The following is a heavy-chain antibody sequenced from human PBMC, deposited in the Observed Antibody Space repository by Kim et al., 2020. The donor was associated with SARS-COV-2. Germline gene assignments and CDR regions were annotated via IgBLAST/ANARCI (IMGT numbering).Heavy chain of an antibody. D-gene: IGHD5-12*01. J-gene: IGHJ6*02. CDR2: IWYDGSNK. Sequence: GGSLRLSCAASGFTFSSYGMHWVRQAPGKGLEWVAVIWYDGSNKYYADSVKGRFTISRDNSKNTLYLQMNSLRAEDTAVYYCARGRSDIVEYGMDVWGQGTTVTVSS. CDR1: GFTFSSYG. V-gene: IGHV3-33*01. CDR3: ARGRSDIVEYGMDV.